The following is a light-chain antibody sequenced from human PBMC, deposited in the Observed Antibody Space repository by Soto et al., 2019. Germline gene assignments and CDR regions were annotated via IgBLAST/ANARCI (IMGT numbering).Light chain of an antibody. V-gene: IGKV3-20*01. CDR1: QSVSSSY. Sequence: ESVLTQSPGTLSMSPGERATLSCRASQSVSSSYSAWDQQKPGQAPRPLIYGASRRATGIPDRFSGSGSGTDFTLTISRLEPEASAVYYCQQYGSSPFTFGPGTKVDIK. CDR2: GAS. J-gene: IGKJ3*01. CDR3: QQYGSSPFT.